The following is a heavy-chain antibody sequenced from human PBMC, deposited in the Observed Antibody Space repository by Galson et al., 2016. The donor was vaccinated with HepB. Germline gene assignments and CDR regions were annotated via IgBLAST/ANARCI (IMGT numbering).Heavy chain of an antibody. CDR2: IRREADGGTT. J-gene: IGHJ4*02. V-gene: IGHV3-49*03. CDR3: TRGGDTYYDYIWGSYVPYYFDY. CDR1: GFTFGDYA. Sequence: SLRLSCAASGFTFGDYAMSWFRQAPGKGLEWVGLIRREADGGTTEYAASVKGRFTISRDDSKSIAYLQMNSLKTEDTAVYYCTRGGDTYYDYIWGSYVPYYFDYWGQGTLVTVSS. D-gene: IGHD3-16*01.